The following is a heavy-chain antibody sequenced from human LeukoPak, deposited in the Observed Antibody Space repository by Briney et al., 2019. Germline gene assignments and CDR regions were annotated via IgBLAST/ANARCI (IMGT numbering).Heavy chain of an antibody. CDR2: IKHDGSEK. CDR1: GFTFSSYW. Sequence: GGSLRLSCAASGFTFSSYWMSWVRQAPGKGLEWVANIKHDGSEKYYVDSVKGRFTISRDNAKNSLYLQMNSLRAEDTAVYYCARRLGLGFGEYSNNWFDSWGQGTLVTVSS. D-gene: IGHD3-10*01. V-gene: IGHV3-7*01. J-gene: IGHJ5*01. CDR3: ARRLGLGFGEYSNNWFDS.